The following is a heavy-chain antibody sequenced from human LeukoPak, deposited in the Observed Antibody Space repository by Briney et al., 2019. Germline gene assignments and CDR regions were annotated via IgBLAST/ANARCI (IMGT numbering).Heavy chain of an antibody. CDR1: GFTFSNYW. Sequence: GGSLRLSCAASGFTFSNYWMHWVRQAPGKGLVWVSRINSDGINTTYADSVKGRFTISRDNAKNMLYLQMNSLRAEDTAVYYCASGELDSLYYFDYWGQGTLVTVSS. CDR3: ASGELDSLYYFDY. J-gene: IGHJ4*02. CDR2: INSDGINT. V-gene: IGHV3-74*01. D-gene: IGHD1-1*01.